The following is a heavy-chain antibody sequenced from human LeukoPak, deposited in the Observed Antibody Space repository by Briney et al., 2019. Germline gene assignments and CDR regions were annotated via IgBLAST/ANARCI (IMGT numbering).Heavy chain of an antibody. D-gene: IGHD3-22*01. CDR2: ISWNSGSI. CDR3: ARDHLYYYDSSGYENWFDP. CDR1: GFTFDDYA. Sequence: GRSLRLSCAASGFTFDDYAMHWVRQAPGKVLEWVSGISWNSGSIGYADSVKGRFTISRDNAKNSLYLQMNSLRAEDTAVYYCARDHLYYYDSSGYENWFDPWGQGTLVTVSS. J-gene: IGHJ5*02. V-gene: IGHV3-9*01.